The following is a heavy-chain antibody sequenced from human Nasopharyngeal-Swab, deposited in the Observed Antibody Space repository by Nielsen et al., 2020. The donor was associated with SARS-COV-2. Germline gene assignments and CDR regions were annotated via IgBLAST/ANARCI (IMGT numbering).Heavy chain of an antibody. V-gene: IGHV3-23*01. Sequence: GGSLRLSCAASGFTFSNYAMSWVRQAPGKGLEWVSSISGSVGSTYYADSVKGRFTISRDNSKNTLYLQMNSLRAEDTAVYYCARDRGELLGEYYFDYWGQGTLVTVSS. CDR3: ARDRGELLGEYYFDY. CDR1: GFTFSNYA. CDR2: ISGSVGST. J-gene: IGHJ4*02. D-gene: IGHD1-26*01.